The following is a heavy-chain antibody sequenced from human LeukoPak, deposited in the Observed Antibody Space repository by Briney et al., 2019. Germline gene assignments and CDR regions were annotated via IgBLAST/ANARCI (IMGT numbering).Heavy chain of an antibody. CDR1: GFTFNIYS. D-gene: IGHD2-21*01. CDR3: ARDYRAGVIATVFDF. V-gene: IGHV3-21*01. CDR2: ISSSSSYI. Sequence: GGSLRLSCAASGFTFNIYSMNWVRQAPGKGLEWVASISSSSSYIYYVDSVKDRFTISRDNAKNSLYLQMNSLRAEDTAVYYCARDYRAGVIATVFDFWGQGTLVTVSS. J-gene: IGHJ4*02.